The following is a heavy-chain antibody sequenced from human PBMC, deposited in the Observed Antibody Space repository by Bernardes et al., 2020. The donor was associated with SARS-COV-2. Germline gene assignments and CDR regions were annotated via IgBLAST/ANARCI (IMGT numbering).Heavy chain of an antibody. CDR1: GFTFPNYW. D-gene: IGHD5-18*01. CDR2: LNSDETDL. CDR3: ARDGYSREGHNQAYDR. J-gene: IGHJ3*01. Sequence: GGSLRLSCAASGFTFPNYWMDWVRQAPGKGLVWVSRLNSDETDLSYADSVKGRFTISRDNANNILYLQMNNLRPEDTAVYFCARDGYSREGHNQAYDRWRHATIVTVSS. V-gene: IGHV3-74*01.